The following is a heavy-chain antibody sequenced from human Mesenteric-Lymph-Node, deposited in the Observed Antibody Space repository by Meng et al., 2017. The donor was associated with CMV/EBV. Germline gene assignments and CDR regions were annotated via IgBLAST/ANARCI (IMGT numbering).Heavy chain of an antibody. J-gene: IGHJ4*02. CDR1: GGSFSGYY. Sequence: QGPLQPGGAGLLKPSETLSLTCAVYGGSFSGYYWSWIRQPPGKGLEWIGEINHSGSTNYNPSLKSRVTISVDTSKNQFSLKLSSVTAADTAVYYCARHQRWLKSEGGFNYWGQGTLVTVSS. D-gene: IGHD4-23*01. CDR3: ARHQRWLKSEGGFNY. CDR2: INHSGST. V-gene: IGHV4-34*01.